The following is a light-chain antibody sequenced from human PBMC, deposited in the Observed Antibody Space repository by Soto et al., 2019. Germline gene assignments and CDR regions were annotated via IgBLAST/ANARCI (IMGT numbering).Light chain of an antibody. V-gene: IGKV3-15*01. CDR1: QTISDN. CDR2: GAF. Sequence: EIVMTQSPATLSLSPGERVTLSCRASQTISDNFSWFQQKSGQAPRLLIHGAFKRATGVPDRFSGSGSGTEIDLTLSILQSEDSAVYYYQQYHNCPPQYTFGQGTKLQIK. CDR3: QQYHNCPPQYT. J-gene: IGKJ2*01.